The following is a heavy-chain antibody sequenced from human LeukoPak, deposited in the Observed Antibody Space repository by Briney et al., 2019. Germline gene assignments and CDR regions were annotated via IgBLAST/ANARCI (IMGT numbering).Heavy chain of an antibody. CDR3: ASLSETIPAAIPSPFDY. D-gene: IGHD2-2*02. Sequence: GGSLRLSCAASGFTFSSYSMHWVRQAPGKGLEWVAVISYDRSSKYYADSVKGRFTISRDNSKNTLYLQMNSLRAEDTAVYYCASLSETIPAAIPSPFDYWGQGALVTVSS. J-gene: IGHJ4*02. CDR2: ISYDRSSK. CDR1: GFTFSSYS. V-gene: IGHV3-30-3*01.